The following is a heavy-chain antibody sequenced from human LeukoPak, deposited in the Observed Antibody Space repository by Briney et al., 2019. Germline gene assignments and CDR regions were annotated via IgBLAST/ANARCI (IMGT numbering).Heavy chain of an antibody. Sequence: GGSLRLSCAARAFTFGSFGMSWVRQAPGKGLEWVSAISDTGGSTFYADSVKGRFTISRDNSKNTLYPQMNSLRAEDTAIYYCAKGRIQSYMAPEYWGQGTLVTVSS. CDR1: AFTFGSFG. J-gene: IGHJ4*02. CDR2: ISDTGGST. D-gene: IGHD4-11*01. CDR3: AKGRIQSYMAPEY. V-gene: IGHV3-23*01.